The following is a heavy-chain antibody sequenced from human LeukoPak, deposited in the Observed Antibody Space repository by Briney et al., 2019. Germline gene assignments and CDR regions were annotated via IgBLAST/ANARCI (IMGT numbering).Heavy chain of an antibody. J-gene: IGHJ4*02. CDR2: ICYSGST. Sequence: SETLSLTCTVSGGSISSCDYCWIWIRQPPGMGLDGIVYICYSGSTYYNPSLKSRVTISVDTSKNQFSLKLSSVTAADTAVYYCARGPQDYWGQGTLVTVSS. CDR3: ARGPQDY. CDR1: GGSISSCDYC. V-gene: IGHV4-30-4*01.